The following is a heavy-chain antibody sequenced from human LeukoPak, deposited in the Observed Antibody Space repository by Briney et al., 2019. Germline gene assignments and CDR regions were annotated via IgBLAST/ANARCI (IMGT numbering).Heavy chain of an antibody. D-gene: IGHD3-3*01. Sequence: GASVKVSCKASGYTFTAFYMHWVRQAPGQGLEWMGRINPNSGGTKYAQKFQGRVTMTTDTSISTAYMELSRLRSDDTAVYYCARGGYDFVYYYYGMDVWGQGTTVTVSS. V-gene: IGHV1-2*06. CDR1: GYTFTAFY. CDR3: ARGGYDFVYYYYGMDV. J-gene: IGHJ6*02. CDR2: INPNSGGT.